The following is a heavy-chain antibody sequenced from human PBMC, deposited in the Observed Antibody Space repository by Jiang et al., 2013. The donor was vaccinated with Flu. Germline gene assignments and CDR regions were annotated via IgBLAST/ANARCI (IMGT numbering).Heavy chain of an antibody. CDR2: RLETKLYHGTT. D-gene: IGHD3-16*01. Sequence: WVGFRLETKLYHGTTDYAASVKGRFTISRDDSKSIAYLQMSSLKTEETAVYYCTRDLVRDVILIPATYFDYWGQGALVTVSS. V-gene: IGHV3-49*02. CDR3: TRDLVRDVILIPATYFDY. J-gene: IGHJ4*02.